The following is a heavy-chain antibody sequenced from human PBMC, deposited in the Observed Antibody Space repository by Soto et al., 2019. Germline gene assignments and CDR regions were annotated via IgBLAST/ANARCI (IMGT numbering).Heavy chain of an antibody. CDR3: ARQAYSSGWEHPPSEY. V-gene: IGHV1-2*04. D-gene: IGHD6-19*01. J-gene: IGHJ4*02. CDR2: INPNSGGT. CDR1: GYTFTGYY. Sequence: APLKRACKASGYTFTGYYRDCVRQAPGQGLEWMGWINPNSGGTNYAQKFQGWVTMTRDTSISTAYMELSRLRSDDTAVYYCARQAYSSGWEHPPSEYWGQGTLVTVTS.